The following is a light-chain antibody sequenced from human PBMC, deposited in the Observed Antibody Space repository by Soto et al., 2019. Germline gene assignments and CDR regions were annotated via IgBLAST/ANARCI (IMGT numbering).Light chain of an antibody. V-gene: IGLV1-40*01. CDR3: QSHDSSLNSWV. Sequence: QPVLTQPPSMSGAPGQRVTISCTGSSSNIGAAYDVHWYQHLPGTAPKLLIYGNTNRPSGVPDRFSGSKSGTSASLAITGLQAEDEGDYYCQSHDSSLNSWVFGGGTQLAGL. CDR1: SSNIGAAYD. J-gene: IGLJ3*02. CDR2: GNT.